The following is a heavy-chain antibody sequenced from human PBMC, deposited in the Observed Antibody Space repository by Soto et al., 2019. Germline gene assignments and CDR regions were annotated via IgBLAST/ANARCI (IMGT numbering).Heavy chain of an antibody. Sequence: QVQLVESGGGVVQPGTSLRVSCVGSGFTFRSYVIHWVRQAPGKGLEWVALTSYDGSDKYYADSVRGRFTISRDNSRTTVDLQMDSLRLEDTALYYCARWGTTGGLDVWGQGTLVSVSS. CDR3: ARWGTTGGLDV. CDR1: GFTFRSYV. J-gene: IGHJ1*01. CDR2: TSYDGSDK. D-gene: IGHD3-16*01. V-gene: IGHV3-30*19.